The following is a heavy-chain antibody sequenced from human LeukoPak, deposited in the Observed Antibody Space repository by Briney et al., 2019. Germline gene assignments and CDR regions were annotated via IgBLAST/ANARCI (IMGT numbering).Heavy chain of an antibody. Sequence: ASVKVSCKASGYTFTSYGISWVRQAPGQRLEWMGWISAYNGNTNYAQKLQGRVTMTTDTSTSTAYMQLRSLRSDDTAVYYCASMDYDSSGYPDPYFDYWGQGTLVTVSS. V-gene: IGHV1-18*01. D-gene: IGHD3-22*01. J-gene: IGHJ4*02. CDR1: GYTFTSYG. CDR2: ISAYNGNT. CDR3: ASMDYDSSGYPDPYFDY.